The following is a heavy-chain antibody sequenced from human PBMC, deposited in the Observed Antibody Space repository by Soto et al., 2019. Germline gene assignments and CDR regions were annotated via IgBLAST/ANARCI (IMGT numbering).Heavy chain of an antibody. CDR1: GNTFTYRY. V-gene: IGHV1-45*02. Sequence: SVKVSCKALGNTFTYRYLHWVRQAPGQALEWMGWITPFSGDVHYAQKFQERVTITRDRSINTAYMRMSSLRSEDTAMYYCAGGGAGSGPFTWELPDHWGQGTLVTVSS. CDR3: AGGGAGSGPFTWELPDH. D-gene: IGHD1-26*01. J-gene: IGHJ4*02. CDR2: ITPFSGDV.